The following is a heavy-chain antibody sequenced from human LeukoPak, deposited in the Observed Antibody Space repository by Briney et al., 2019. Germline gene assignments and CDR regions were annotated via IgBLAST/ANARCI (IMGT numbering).Heavy chain of an antibody. J-gene: IGHJ5*02. CDR3: AGILRVEMATINWFDP. V-gene: IGHV4-39*07. CDR1: GGSISSSSYY. CDR2: IYYSGST. Sequence: PSETLSLTCTVSGGSISSSSYYWGWIRQPPGKGLEWIGSIYYSGSTYYNPSLKSRVTISVDTSKNQFSLKLSSVTAADTAVYYCAGILRVEMATINWFDPWGQGTLVTVSS. D-gene: IGHD5-24*01.